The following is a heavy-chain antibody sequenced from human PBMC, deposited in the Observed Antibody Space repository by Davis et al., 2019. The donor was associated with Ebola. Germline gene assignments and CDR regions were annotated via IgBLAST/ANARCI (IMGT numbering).Heavy chain of an antibody. CDR2: INGGNGNT. CDR3: ARGTLFLIVVVTAIPFDP. Sequence: AASVKVSCKASGYTFTTYAMHWVRQAPGQRLEWMGWINGGNGNTKYSQKFQGRVTITRDTSASTAYMELSSLRSEDTAVYYCARGTLFLIVVVTAIPFDPWGQGTLVTVSS. V-gene: IGHV1-3*01. CDR1: GYTFTTYA. J-gene: IGHJ5*02. D-gene: IGHD2-21*02.